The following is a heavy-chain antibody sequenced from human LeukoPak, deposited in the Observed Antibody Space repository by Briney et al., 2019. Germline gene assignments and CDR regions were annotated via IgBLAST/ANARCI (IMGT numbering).Heavy chain of an antibody. Sequence: GGSLRLSCAASGFTVSSNYMSWVRQAPGRGLEWVSVIYSGGSTYYADSVKGRFTISRDNSKNTLYLQMNSLRAEDTAVYYCARERATVTTVSYCYMDVWGKGTTVTVSS. V-gene: IGHV3-53*01. CDR3: ARERATVTTVSYCYMDV. CDR2: IYSGGST. D-gene: IGHD4-17*01. CDR1: GFTVSSNY. J-gene: IGHJ6*03.